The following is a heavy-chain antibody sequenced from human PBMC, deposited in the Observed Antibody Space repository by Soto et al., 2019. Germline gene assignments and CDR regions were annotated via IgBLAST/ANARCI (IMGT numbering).Heavy chain of an antibody. J-gene: IGHJ4*02. CDR2: FDPEDGET. Sequence: ASVKVSCKVSGYTLTELSMHWVRQAPGKGLEWMGGFDPEDGETIYAQKFQGRVTMTEDTSTDTAYMELSSLRSEDTAVYYCATSEIYCSSTSCYTYFDYWGRGTLVTVSS. D-gene: IGHD2-2*01. V-gene: IGHV1-24*01. CDR1: GYTLTELS. CDR3: ATSEIYCSSTSCYTYFDY.